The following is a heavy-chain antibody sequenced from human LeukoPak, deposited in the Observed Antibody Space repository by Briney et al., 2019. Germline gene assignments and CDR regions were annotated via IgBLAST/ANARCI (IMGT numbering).Heavy chain of an antibody. V-gene: IGHV3-48*04. CDR1: GFTFSSYS. CDR3: ARVVAAAIDY. Sequence: GGSLRLSCAASGFTFSSYSMNWVRQAPGKGLEWVSYISSSSSTIYYADSVKGRFTISRDNAKNSLYLQMNSLRAEDTAVYYCARVVAAAIDYWGQGTLVTASS. CDR2: ISSSSSTI. D-gene: IGHD6-13*01. J-gene: IGHJ4*02.